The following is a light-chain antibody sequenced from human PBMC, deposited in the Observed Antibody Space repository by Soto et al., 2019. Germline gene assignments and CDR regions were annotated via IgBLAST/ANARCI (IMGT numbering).Light chain of an antibody. CDR3: QQYNSYWYT. Sequence: EIQMTQSPSTLSASVGDRVTITCRASQSISSWLAWYQQKPGKAPKLLIYKASSLESGVPSRFSGSGSGTEFTLTISSLQPDDFATYYCQQYNSYWYTFGQGTK. CDR1: QSISSW. CDR2: KAS. V-gene: IGKV1-5*03. J-gene: IGKJ2*01.